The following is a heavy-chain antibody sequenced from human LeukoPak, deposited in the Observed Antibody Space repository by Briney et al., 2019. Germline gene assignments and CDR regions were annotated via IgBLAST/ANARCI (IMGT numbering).Heavy chain of an antibody. V-gene: IGHV1-69*05. J-gene: IGHJ6*03. CDR3: ARGSSNMVRGVIIRSHYYYYMDV. CDR2: IILIFGTA. CDR1: GGTFSSYA. Sequence: GSSVKVSCKASGGTFSSYAISWVRQAPGQGLEWMGGIILIFGTANYAQKFQGRVTITTDESTSTAYMELSSLRSEDTAVYYCARGSSNMVRGVIIRSHYYYYMDVWGKGTTVTVSS. D-gene: IGHD3-10*01.